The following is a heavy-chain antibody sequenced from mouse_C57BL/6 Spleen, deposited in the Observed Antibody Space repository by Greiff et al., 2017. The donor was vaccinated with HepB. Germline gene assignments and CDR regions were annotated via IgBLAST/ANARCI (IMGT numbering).Heavy chain of an antibody. V-gene: IGHV1-55*01. CDR3: ASGVTTSRCSY. Sequence: VQLQQPGAELVKPGASVKMSCKASGYTFTSYWITWVKQRPGQGLEWIGDIYPGSGSTNYNEKFKSKATLTVDTSSSTAYLQLSSLTSEDSVVYYCASGVTTSRCSYGGQGATLTVSS. D-gene: IGHD2-2*01. CDR2: IYPGSGST. J-gene: IGHJ2*01. CDR1: GYTFTSYW.